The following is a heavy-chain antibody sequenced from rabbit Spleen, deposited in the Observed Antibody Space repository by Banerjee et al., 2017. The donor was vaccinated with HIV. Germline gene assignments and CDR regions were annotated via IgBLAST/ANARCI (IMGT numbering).Heavy chain of an antibody. V-gene: IGHV1S25*01. CDR3: ARESIYNGYGGDASFNL. CDR2: IKIDGSA. CDR1: GSDISGYR. Sequence: QEQLVESGGGLVTPGGTLTLTCTASGSDISGYRIGWVRQAPGKGLESIGIIKIDGSAYYASWVNGRFTCSKTSSTTVTLQMTSLTAADTATYFCARESIYNGYGGDASFNLWGPGTLVTVS. J-gene: IGHJ4*01. D-gene: IGHD6-1*01.